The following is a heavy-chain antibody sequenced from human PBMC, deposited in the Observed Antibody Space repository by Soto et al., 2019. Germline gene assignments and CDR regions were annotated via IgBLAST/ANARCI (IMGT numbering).Heavy chain of an antibody. J-gene: IGHJ4*02. CDR1: GFISSDYY. V-gene: IGHV3-72*01. Sequence: EVQLMESGGGLVQPGGSLRLSCAASGFISSDYYMDWVRQVPGKGLEWVGRTRNKVNSFSAEYAASVKGRFSIYRDASKDSRYLKMKGLKGDGTAVYYCARATGGSYDYWAQGALVTVSS. D-gene: IGHD3-16*01. CDR3: ARATGGSYDY. CDR2: TRNKVNSFSA.